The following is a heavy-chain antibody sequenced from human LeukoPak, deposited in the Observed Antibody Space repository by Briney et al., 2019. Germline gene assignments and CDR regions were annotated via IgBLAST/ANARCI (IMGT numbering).Heavy chain of an antibody. Sequence: GGSLRLSCAASGFTFNIYAMRWVRQAPGQGLEWVAIVYYDGSVKYYADSVKGRFTISRDNSKNTLSLLMNRLRAEDTAVYYCAKGDIVVGYWGQGTLVTVSS. CDR1: GFTFNIYA. CDR2: VYYDGSVK. CDR3: AKGDIVVGY. V-gene: IGHV3-33*06. J-gene: IGHJ4*02. D-gene: IGHD2-2*01.